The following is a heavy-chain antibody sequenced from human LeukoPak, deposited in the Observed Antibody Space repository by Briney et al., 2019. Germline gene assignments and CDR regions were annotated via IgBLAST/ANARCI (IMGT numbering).Heavy chain of an antibody. V-gene: IGHV1-18*01. D-gene: IGHD1-26*01. CDR3: ARPHIVGATTQDAFDI. Sequence: ASVKVSCKASGYTFTSYGISWVRQAPGQGLEWMGWISAYNGNTNYAQKLQGRATMTTDTSTSTAYMELRSLRSDDTAVYYCARPHIVGATTQDAFDIWGQGTMVTVSS. J-gene: IGHJ3*02. CDR2: ISAYNGNT. CDR1: GYTFTSYG.